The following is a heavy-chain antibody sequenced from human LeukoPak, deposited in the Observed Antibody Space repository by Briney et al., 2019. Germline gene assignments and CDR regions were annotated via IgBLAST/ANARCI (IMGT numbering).Heavy chain of an antibody. CDR3: ASEGLGDSSGYYLGH. V-gene: IGHV3-33*01. CDR1: GFTFSSYG. J-gene: IGHJ4*02. CDR2: IWYDGSNK. D-gene: IGHD3-22*01. Sequence: GGSLRLSCAASGFTFSSYGMHWVRQAPGKGLEWVAVIWYDGSNKYYADSVKGRFTISRDNSKNTLYLQMNSLRAEDTAVYYCASEGLGDSSGYYLGHWGQGTLVTVSS.